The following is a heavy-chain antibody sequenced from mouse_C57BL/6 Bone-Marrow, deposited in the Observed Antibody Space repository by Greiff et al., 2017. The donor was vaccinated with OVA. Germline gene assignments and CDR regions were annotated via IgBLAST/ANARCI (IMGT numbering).Heavy chain of an antibody. CDR3: ARWYYGSSYGYFDV. CDR1: GIDFSRYW. V-gene: IGHV4-1*01. Sequence: EVMLVESGGGLVQPGGSLKLSCAASGIDFSRYWMSWVRRAPGKGLEWIGEINPDSSTINYAPSLKDKFIISRDNAKNTLYLQMSKVRSEDTALYYCARWYYGSSYGYFDVWSTGTTVTVSS. D-gene: IGHD1-1*01. J-gene: IGHJ1*03. CDR2: INPDSSTI.